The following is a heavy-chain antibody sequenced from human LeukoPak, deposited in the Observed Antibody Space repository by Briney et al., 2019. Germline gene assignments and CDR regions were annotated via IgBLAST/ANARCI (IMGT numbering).Heavy chain of an antibody. CDR3: VRHVSPGDQLVRSYFDN. CDR1: GYSISSGYY. Sequence: PSETLSLTCAVSGYSISSGYYWGWIRQPPGKRQEWIGSFYHGGRTHYNPSLRSRVTVSVDTSKNQFSLKLSSVTAADTAVYYCVRHVSPGDQLVRSYFDNWRQGTLVTVSS. J-gene: IGHJ4*02. V-gene: IGHV4-38-2*01. CDR2: FYHGGRT. D-gene: IGHD3-10*01.